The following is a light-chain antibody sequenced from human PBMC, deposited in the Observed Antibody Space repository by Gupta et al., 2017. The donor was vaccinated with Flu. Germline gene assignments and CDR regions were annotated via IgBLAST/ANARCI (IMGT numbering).Light chain of an antibody. J-gene: IGKJ5*01. CDR1: QSIDSS. CDR3: QQRYNWPIT. V-gene: IGKV3-11*01. Sequence: PATLSMFPGDRATPSCRASQSIDSSLAWFQQKPGQAPRHLIYDASKRATGVPGRFSGSGSGTDFTLTISSLEPEDFAVYYCQQRYNWPITFGQGTRLEIK. CDR2: DAS.